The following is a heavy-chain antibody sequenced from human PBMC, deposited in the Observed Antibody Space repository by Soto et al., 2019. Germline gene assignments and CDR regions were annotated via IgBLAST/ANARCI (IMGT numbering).Heavy chain of an antibody. CDR1: GGSISSGGYY. CDR3: ARRIVVVPAAVDAFDI. Sequence: SETLSLTCTVSGGSISSGGYYWSWIRQHPGKGLERIGYIYYSGSTYYNPSLKSRVTISVDTSKNQFSLKLSSVTAADTAVYYCARRIVVVPAAVDAFDIWGQGTMVTVSS. D-gene: IGHD2-2*01. V-gene: IGHV4-31*03. CDR2: IYYSGST. J-gene: IGHJ3*02.